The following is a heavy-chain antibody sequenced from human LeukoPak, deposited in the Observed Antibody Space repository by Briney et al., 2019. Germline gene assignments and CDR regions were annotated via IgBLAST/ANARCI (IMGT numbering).Heavy chain of an antibody. V-gene: IGHV4-34*01. J-gene: IGHJ4*02. CDR3: AWGFDY. Sequence: SETLSLTGAVYGGSFSGYYWSWIRQPPGKGLEWIGEINHSGSTNYNPSLKSRVTISVDTSKNQFSLKLSSVTAADTAVYYCAWGFDYWGQGTLVTVSS. CDR2: INHSGST. CDR1: GGSFSGYY.